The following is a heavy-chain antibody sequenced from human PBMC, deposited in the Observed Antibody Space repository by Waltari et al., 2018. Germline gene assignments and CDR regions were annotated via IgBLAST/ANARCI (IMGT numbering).Heavy chain of an antibody. J-gene: IGHJ6*02. V-gene: IGHV3-74*01. Sequence: EVQLVESGGGLVQPGGSLRLSCAASGFTFSSYWMHWVRQAPGKGLVGVSRINRDGSSTSYADSVKGRFTISRDNAKNTLYLQMNSLRAEDTAVYYCAREDPYSYYYYGMDVWGQGTTVTVSS. CDR3: AREDPYSYYYYGMDV. D-gene: IGHD5-12*01. CDR2: INRDGSST. CDR1: GFTFSSYW.